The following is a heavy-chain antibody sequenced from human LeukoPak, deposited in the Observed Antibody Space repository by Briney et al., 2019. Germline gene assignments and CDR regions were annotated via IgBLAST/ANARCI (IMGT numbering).Heavy chain of an antibody. V-gene: IGHV4-59*08. J-gene: IGHJ4*02. CDR2: IYYSGST. D-gene: IGHD6-19*01. CDR3: ARRIAVAGTRYFDY. Sequence: PSETLSLTCTVSGGSISSYYWSWIRQPPGKGLEWIGYIYYSGSTNYSPSLKSRVTISVDTSKNQFSLKLSSVTAADTAVYYCARRIAVAGTRYFDYWGQGTLVTVSS. CDR1: GGSISSYY.